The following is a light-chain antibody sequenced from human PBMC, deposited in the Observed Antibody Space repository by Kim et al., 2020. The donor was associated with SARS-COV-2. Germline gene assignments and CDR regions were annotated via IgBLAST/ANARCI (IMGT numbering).Light chain of an antibody. CDR2: EAS. CDR3: LQDYNYPWT. V-gene: IGKV1-6*01. Sequence: ASIRDRVTITCRASRDIKNDLGWYQQRPGEAPKVLIYEASTLQNGVPSRFSGSGSGTDFTLTISSLQPEDFATYYCLQDYNYPWTFGQGTKVEIK. J-gene: IGKJ1*01. CDR1: RDIKND.